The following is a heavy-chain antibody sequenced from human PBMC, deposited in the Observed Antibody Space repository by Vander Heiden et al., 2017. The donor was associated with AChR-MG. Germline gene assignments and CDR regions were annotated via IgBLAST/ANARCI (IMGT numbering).Heavy chain of an antibody. CDR1: GFTLSKSE. D-gene: IGHD3-10*01. Sequence: EGQLLESGGALVQSGGFLRPPCAAFGFTLSKSEMYWVRRAPGKGLECVSALADGGYNTYYTDSVKGRFTISRDMSKNTLYLRMNSLRAEDSAIYYCAKAQGGVRGVKNFDSWGPGTQVTVSS. V-gene: IGHV3-23*01. CDR3: AKAQGGVRGVKNFDS. J-gene: IGHJ4*02. CDR2: LADGGYNT.